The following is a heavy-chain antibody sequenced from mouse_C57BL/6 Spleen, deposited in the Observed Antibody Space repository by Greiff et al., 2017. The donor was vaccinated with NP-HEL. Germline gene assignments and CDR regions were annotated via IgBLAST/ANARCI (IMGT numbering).Heavy chain of an antibody. D-gene: IGHD3-2*02. CDR1: GFTFSNYW. CDR2: IRLKSDNYAT. CDR3: TGRSGYVWFAY. V-gene: IGHV6-3*01. J-gene: IGHJ3*01. Sequence: EVKLMESGGGLVQPGGSMKLSCVASGFTFSNYWMNWVRQSPEKGLEWVAQIRLKSDNYATHYAESVKGRFTISRDDSKSSVYLQMNNLRAEDTGIYYCTGRSGYVWFAYWGQGTLVTVSA.